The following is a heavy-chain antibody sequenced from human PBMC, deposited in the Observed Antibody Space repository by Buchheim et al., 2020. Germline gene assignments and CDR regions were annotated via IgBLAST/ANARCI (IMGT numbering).Heavy chain of an antibody. CDR2: ISDRGSGATT. D-gene: IGHD5-18*01. Sequence: EVHLLESGGGLVQPGGSLRLSCAASGFTFSSYTMNWVRQAPGKGLEWVSTISDRGSGATTHYADSVEGRFTISRADSKHTVYLQVNSLRAEDAALYYCTTRIQNHFDYWGQGTL. J-gene: IGHJ4*02. CDR3: TTRIQNHFDY. CDR1: GFTFSSYT. V-gene: IGHV3-23*01.